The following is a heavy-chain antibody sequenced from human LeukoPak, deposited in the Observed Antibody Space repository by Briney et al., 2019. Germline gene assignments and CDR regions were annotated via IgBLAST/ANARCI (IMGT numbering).Heavy chain of an antibody. J-gene: IGHJ4*02. Sequence: TGGSLRLSCAASGFTFSSYAMSWVRQAPGKGLEWVSAISGSGGSTYYADSVKGRFTISRDNSKNTLYLQMNSLRAEDTAVYYCAKDMVLWFGEYDYWGQGTLVTVSS. CDR1: GFTFSSYA. V-gene: IGHV3-23*01. CDR2: ISGSGGST. D-gene: IGHD3-10*01. CDR3: AKDMVLWFGEYDY.